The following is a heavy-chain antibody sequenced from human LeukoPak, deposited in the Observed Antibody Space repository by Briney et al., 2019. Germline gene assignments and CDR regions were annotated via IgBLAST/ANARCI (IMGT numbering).Heavy chain of an antibody. CDR1: GFTFSSYS. D-gene: IGHD3-22*01. Sequence: GGSLRLSCVASGFTFSSYSMNWVRQAPGKGLEWVSYISSSSSTIYYADSVKGRFTISRDNAKNSLYLQMNSLRAEDTAVYYCATPLYDSSGPGAFDIWGQGTMVTVSS. V-gene: IGHV3-48*04. J-gene: IGHJ3*02. CDR2: ISSSSSTI. CDR3: ATPLYDSSGPGAFDI.